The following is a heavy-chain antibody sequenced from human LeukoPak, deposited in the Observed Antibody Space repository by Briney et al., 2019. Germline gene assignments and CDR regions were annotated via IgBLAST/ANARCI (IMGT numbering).Heavy chain of an antibody. J-gene: IGHJ4*02. CDR2: ISGSGGST. D-gene: IGHD3-3*01. CDR3: AKDGTPLYYDFWSGYSVD. Sequence: PGGSLRLSCAASGFTFSSYAMSWVRQAPGKGLEWVSAISGSGGSTYYADSVKGRFTISRDNSKNTLYLQMNSLRAEDTAVYHCAKDGTPLYYDFWSGYSVDWGQGTLVTVSS. CDR1: GFTFSSYA. V-gene: IGHV3-23*01.